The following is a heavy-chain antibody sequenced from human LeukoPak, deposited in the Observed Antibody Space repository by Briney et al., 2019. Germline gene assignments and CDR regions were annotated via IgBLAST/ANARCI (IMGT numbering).Heavy chain of an antibody. CDR1: GFTFSSYS. CDR3: ARKGATTSASHFDY. D-gene: IGHD1-26*01. Sequence: GGSLRLSCAASGFTFSSYSMNWVRQAPGKGLEWVSSISSSSSTYIHYADAPKGRFTISRDNAKNSLFLQMNSLRAEGTAVYHCARKGATTSASHFDYWGQGTLVTVSS. J-gene: IGHJ4*02. CDR2: ISSSSSTYI. V-gene: IGHV3-21*01.